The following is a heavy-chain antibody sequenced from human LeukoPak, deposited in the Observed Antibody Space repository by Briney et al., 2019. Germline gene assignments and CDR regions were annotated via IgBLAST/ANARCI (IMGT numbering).Heavy chain of an antibody. Sequence: PGGSLRLSCAASGFTFSSYWMSWVRQAPGKGLEWVANIKQDGSGEYYVESVKGRFTISRDNAKNSLYLQMNSLRAEDAAVYYCAGVQRDSSRDYWGQGTLVTVSS. CDR1: GFTFSSYW. D-gene: IGHD3-10*01. CDR2: IKQDGSGE. V-gene: IGHV3-7*01. CDR3: AGVQRDSSRDY. J-gene: IGHJ4*02.